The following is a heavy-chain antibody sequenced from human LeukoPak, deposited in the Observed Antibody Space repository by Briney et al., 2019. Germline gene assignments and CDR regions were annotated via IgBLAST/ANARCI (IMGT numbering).Heavy chain of an antibody. D-gene: IGHD4-17*01. J-gene: IGHJ4*02. Sequence: PGGSLRLSCAASGFTFDDYAMHWVRQAPGKGLEWVSGISWNSGSIGYADSVKGRFTISRDNAKNSLYLQMNSLRAEDTALYYCANLPAYGVFDYWGQGTLVTVSS. CDR1: GFTFDDYA. CDR2: ISWNSGSI. V-gene: IGHV3-9*01. CDR3: ANLPAYGVFDY.